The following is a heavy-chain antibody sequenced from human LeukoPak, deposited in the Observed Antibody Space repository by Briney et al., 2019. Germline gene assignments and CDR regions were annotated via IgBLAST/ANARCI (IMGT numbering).Heavy chain of an antibody. V-gene: IGHV3-53*01. Sequence: PGGSLRLSCAASGFTVSSNYMSWVRQAPGKGLEWVSVIYSGGSTYYADSVKGRFTISRDNSKNTLYLQMNSLRAEDTAVYYCARDRAELWFDPWGQETLVTVSS. D-gene: IGHD1-1*01. CDR1: GFTVSSNY. CDR2: IYSGGST. J-gene: IGHJ5*02. CDR3: ARDRAELWFDP.